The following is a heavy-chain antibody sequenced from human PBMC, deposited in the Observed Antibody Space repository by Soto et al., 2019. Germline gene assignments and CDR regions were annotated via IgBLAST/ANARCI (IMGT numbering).Heavy chain of an antibody. V-gene: IGHV5-51*01. CDR1: GYSFTSYW. J-gene: IGHJ6*02. CDR3: ARRKRYNYGSGSSYITYYCYGMDV. Sequence: GESLMLSCQGSGYSFTSYWIGWVRQMPWKGLEWMGIIYPGDSDTRYSPSFQGQVTISADKSISTAYLQWSSLKASDTAMYYCARRKRYNYGSGSSYITYYCYGMDVWGQGTAVTVSS. CDR2: IYPGDSDT. D-gene: IGHD3-10*01.